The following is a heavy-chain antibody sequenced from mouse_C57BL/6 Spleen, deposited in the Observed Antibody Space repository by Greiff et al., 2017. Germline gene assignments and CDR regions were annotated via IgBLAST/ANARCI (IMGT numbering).Heavy chain of an antibody. V-gene: IGHV10-3*01. CDR1: GFTFNTYA. CDR3: GREPPRTAKGD. J-gene: IGHJ4*01. CDR2: RRSKSSIYAT. Sequence: GGGLVQPKGSLKLSCAASGFTFNTYALHWVRQAPGKGLEWVARRRSKSSIYATYYADSVKDSFTISRDDSQSMLYLQMNNLKTADTARYYCGREPPRTAKGDGGQGTSVTVSS. D-gene: IGHD3-1*01.